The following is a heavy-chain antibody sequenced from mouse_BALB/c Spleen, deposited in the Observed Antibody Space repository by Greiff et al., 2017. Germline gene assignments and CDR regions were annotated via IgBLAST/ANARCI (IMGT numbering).Heavy chain of an antibody. J-gene: IGHJ2*01. V-gene: IGHV1-69*02. CDR2: IYPSDSYT. Sequence: VQLQQPGAELVRPGASVKLSCKASGYTFTSYWINWVKQRPGQGLEWIGNIYPSDSYTTYNQKFKDKATLTVDKSSSTAYMQLSSPTTEDSAVYYCTRYGNYYFDYWGQGTTLTVSS. D-gene: IGHD2-1*01. CDR3: TRYGNYYFDY. CDR1: GYTFTSYW.